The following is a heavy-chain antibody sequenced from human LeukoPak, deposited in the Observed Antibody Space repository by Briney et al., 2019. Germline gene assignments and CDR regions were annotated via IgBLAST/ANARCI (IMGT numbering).Heavy chain of an antibody. Sequence: SGTLSLTCTVSGGSISGYYWSWIRQPAGGVLECIGRIYSTGTTTYNASLRSRVTISVDQSKSQFSPKLTSVTAADTAVYYCARLEPANWGSGPDYWGQGTLVTVSS. CDR1: GGSISGYY. J-gene: IGHJ4*02. CDR2: IYSTGTT. D-gene: IGHD7-27*01. V-gene: IGHV4-4*07. CDR3: ARLEPANWGSGPDY.